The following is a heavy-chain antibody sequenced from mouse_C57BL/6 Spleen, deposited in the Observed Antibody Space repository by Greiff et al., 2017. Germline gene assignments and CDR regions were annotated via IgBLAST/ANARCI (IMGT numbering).Heavy chain of an antibody. CDR2: IDPSDSYT. Sequence: QVQLQQPGAELVMPGASVKLSCKASGYTFTSYWMHWVKQRPGQGLEWIGEIDPSDSYTNYNQKFKGKSTLTVDKSSSTAYMQLSSLTSEDSAVYYGARSTAQAFAYWGQGTLVTVSA. J-gene: IGHJ3*01. CDR3: ARSTAQAFAY. D-gene: IGHD3-2*02. V-gene: IGHV1-69*01. CDR1: GYTFTSYW.